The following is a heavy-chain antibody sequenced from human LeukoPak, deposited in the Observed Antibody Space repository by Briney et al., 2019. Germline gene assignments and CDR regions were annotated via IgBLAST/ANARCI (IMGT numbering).Heavy chain of an antibody. D-gene: IGHD1-7*01. CDR1: GYNFISYD. CDR2: MNPNNGRT. V-gene: IGHV1-8*01. Sequence: GSSVKVSCKASGYNFISYDINWVRQATGQGLEWMGWMNPNNGRTGYAQKFQGRVTMTRNSSITTVYMELNTLRSEDTAVYYCARGSWITGSTSYYYHMDVWGKGTTVTVSS. CDR3: ARGSWITGSTSYYYHMDV. J-gene: IGHJ6*03.